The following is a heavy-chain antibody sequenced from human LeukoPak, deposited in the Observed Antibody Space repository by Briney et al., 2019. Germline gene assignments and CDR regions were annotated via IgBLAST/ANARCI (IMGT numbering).Heavy chain of an antibody. V-gene: IGHV1-18*01. CDR3: ARDLRKYCSSTSCSQSDY. J-gene: IGHJ4*02. D-gene: IGHD2-2*01. CDR1: VYSFTDYY. CDR2: ISAHNGNT. Sequence: GASVKVSCKTSVYSFTDYYMHWVRQAPGQGLEWMGWISAHNGNTNYAQKLLRRDTMTTDTPTSTAYMEVRGLRSDDRAVYYCARDLRKYCSSTSCSQSDYWGQGTLVTVSS.